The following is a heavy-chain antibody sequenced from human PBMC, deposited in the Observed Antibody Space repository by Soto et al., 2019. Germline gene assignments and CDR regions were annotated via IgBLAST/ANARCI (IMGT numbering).Heavy chain of an antibody. D-gene: IGHD6-19*01. V-gene: IGHV3-30*18. CDR1: GFTFSSYG. J-gene: IGHJ6*02. CDR3: AKALRAVAGTPPYYYYGMDV. Sequence: PGGSLRLSCGGSGFTFSSYGMHWVRQAPGKGLEWVAVISYDGSNKYYADSVKGRFTISRDNSKNTLYLQMNSLRAEDTAVYYCAKALRAVAGTPPYYYYGMDVWGQGTTVTVSS. CDR2: ISYDGSNK.